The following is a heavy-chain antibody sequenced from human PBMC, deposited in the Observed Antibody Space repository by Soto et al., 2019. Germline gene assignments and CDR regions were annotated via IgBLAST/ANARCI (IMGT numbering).Heavy chain of an antibody. CDR3: ARALDWYFDL. Sequence: QVQLQESGPGLVKPSETLSLTCTVSGGSISSYYWSWIRQPPGKGLEWIGNIYYSGSTNYNPSLKSRVTISVDTSKNQFSLKLSSVTAADTAVYYCARALDWYFDLWGRGTLVTVSS. J-gene: IGHJ2*01. CDR2: IYYSGST. CDR1: GGSISSYY. V-gene: IGHV4-59*08.